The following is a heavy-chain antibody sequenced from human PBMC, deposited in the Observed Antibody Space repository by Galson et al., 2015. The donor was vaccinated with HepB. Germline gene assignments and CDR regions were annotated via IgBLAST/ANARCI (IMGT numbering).Heavy chain of an antibody. CDR2: IDPSDSYT. V-gene: IGHV5-10-1*01. D-gene: IGHD7-27*01. CDR1: GYSFTSYW. Sequence: QSGAEVKKPGESLKISCKGSGYSFTSYWISWVRQMPGKGLEWMGRIDPSDSYTNYSPSFQGHVTISADKSISTAYLQWSSLKASDTAMYYCASSANWRSDAFDIWGQGTMVTVSS. J-gene: IGHJ3*02. CDR3: ASSANWRSDAFDI.